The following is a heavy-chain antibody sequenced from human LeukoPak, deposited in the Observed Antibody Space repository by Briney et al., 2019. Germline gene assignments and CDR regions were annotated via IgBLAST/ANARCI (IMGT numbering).Heavy chain of an antibody. J-gene: IGHJ5*02. Sequence: GGSLRLSCAASGFTFSDYYMSWIRQAPGKGLEWVSYISSSGSTIYYADSVKGRFTISRDNAKNSLYLQMNSLRAEDTAVYYCARMHGSGSFGYNWFDPWGQGTLVTVSS. V-gene: IGHV3-11*01. CDR1: GFTFSDYY. D-gene: IGHD3-10*01. CDR2: ISSSGSTI. CDR3: ARMHGSGSFGYNWFDP.